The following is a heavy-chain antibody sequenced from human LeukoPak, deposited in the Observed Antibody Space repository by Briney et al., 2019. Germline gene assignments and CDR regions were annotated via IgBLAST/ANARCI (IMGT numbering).Heavy chain of an antibody. CDR3: AKVGLLLWFGESPDY. CDR2: IRYDGSNK. CDR1: GFTFSSYG. J-gene: IGHJ4*02. V-gene: IGHV3-30*02. Sequence: GGSLRLSCAASGFTFSSYGMHWVRQAPGKGLEWVAFIRYDGSNKYYADSVKGRFTISRDNSKNTLYLQMNSLRAEDTAVYYCAKVGLLLWFGESPDYWSQGTLVTVSS. D-gene: IGHD3-10*01.